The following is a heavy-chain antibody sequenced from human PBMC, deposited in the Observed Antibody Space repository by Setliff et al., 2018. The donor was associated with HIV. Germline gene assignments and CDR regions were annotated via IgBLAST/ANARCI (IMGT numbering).Heavy chain of an antibody. J-gene: IGHJ3*02. Sequence: PSETLSLTCTVSGGSTSNYYWSWIRQPPGKGLECIGYIYYSGSTNYNPSLRSRVTISVDTSQKQFSLKLNSVTAADTAVYYCARSADTAIADAFDIWGQGTMVTVSS. CDR2: IYYSGST. V-gene: IGHV4-59*01. CDR3: ARSADTAIADAFDI. D-gene: IGHD5-18*01. CDR1: GGSTSNYY.